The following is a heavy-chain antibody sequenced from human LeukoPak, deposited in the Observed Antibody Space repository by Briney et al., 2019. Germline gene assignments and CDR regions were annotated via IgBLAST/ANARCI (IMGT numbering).Heavy chain of an antibody. J-gene: IGHJ4*02. Sequence: SETLSLTCAVYGGSFSGHYWSWIRQPPGKGLEWIGEINHSGSTNYNPSLKSRVTISVDTSKNQFSLKLSSVTAADTAVYYCARGPSPRYRYSSSSRPIDYWGQGTLVTVSS. CDR2: INHSGST. V-gene: IGHV4-34*01. D-gene: IGHD6-6*01. CDR3: ARGPSPRYRYSSSSRPIDY. CDR1: GGSFSGHY.